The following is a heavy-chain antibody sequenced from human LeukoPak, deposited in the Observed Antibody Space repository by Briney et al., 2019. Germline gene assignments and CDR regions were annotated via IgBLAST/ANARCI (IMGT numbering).Heavy chain of an antibody. CDR3: ARDRANSGSYYWDY. V-gene: IGHV3-48*02. Sequence: GGSLRLSCAASGFTFSSYSMNWVRQAPGKGLEWVSYISSSSSTIYYADSVKGRFTISRDNAKNSLYLQMNSLRDEDTGVYYCARDRANSGSYYWDYWGQGTLVTVSS. J-gene: IGHJ4*02. D-gene: IGHD1-26*01. CDR1: GFTFSSYS. CDR2: ISSSSSTI.